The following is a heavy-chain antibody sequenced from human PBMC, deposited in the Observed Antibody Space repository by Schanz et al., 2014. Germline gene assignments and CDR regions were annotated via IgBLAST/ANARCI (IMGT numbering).Heavy chain of an antibody. CDR1: RYTFNTYG. D-gene: IGHD6-19*01. V-gene: IGHV1-18*01. CDR3: ARGGYSSGWYDRDIAHFDY. Sequence: QGQLVQSGPEVKEPGASVKVSCEASRYTFNTYGLNWVRQAPGQGLEWMGWISAYTNNTNYAQKVQGRVTMTTDTSTGTAYMDLRSLRSDDTAVYYCARGGYSSGWYDRDIAHFDYWGQGTLVTVSS. CDR2: ISAYTNNT. J-gene: IGHJ4*02.